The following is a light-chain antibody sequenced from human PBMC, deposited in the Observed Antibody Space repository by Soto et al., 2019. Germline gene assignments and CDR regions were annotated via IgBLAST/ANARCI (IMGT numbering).Light chain of an antibody. J-gene: IGKJ1*01. CDR3: QQYNNWPPWT. CDR1: RSVSSN. Sequence: EIVMTQSPATLSVSPGERATLSCRASRSVSSNLAWYQQKPGQAPRLLMYGASTRATGIPARFSGSGSGTEFTLTISSLQSEDFAVYYCQQYNNWPPWTVGQGTKVDIK. CDR2: GAS. V-gene: IGKV3-15*01.